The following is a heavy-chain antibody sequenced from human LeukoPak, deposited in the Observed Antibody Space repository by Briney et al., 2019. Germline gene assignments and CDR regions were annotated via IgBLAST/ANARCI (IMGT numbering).Heavy chain of an antibody. Sequence: SVKVSCKASGGTFSSYAISWVRQAPGQGLEWMGGIIPIFGTANYAQKFQGRVTITADESTSTAYMELSSLRSEDTAVYYCARDRYVLLWFGELYSWGQGTLVTVSS. CDR3: ARDRYVLLWFGELYS. J-gene: IGHJ4*02. CDR1: GGTFSSYA. V-gene: IGHV1-69*13. D-gene: IGHD3-10*01. CDR2: IIPIFGTA.